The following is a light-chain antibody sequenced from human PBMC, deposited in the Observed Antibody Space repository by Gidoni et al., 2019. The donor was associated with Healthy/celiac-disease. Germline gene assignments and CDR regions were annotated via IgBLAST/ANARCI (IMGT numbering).Light chain of an antibody. CDR2: EVS. CDR1: SSDVGGYNY. Sequence: QPPSASGSPGQSVTISCTGTSSDVGGYNYVSWYQQHPGKAPRLMISEVSKRPSGVPDRFSGSKSGNTASLTVSGLQAEDEADYYCSSYAGSNNRVVFGGGTKLTVL. V-gene: IGLV2-8*01. CDR3: SSYAGSNNRVV. J-gene: IGLJ2*01.